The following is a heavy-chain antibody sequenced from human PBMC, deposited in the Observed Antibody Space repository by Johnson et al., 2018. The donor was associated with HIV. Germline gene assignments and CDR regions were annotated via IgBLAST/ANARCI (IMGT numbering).Heavy chain of an antibody. D-gene: IGHD1-26*01. CDR1: GFTFSDYY. J-gene: IGHJ3*02. V-gene: IGHV3-11*01. CDR3: ARRDSGSLSFDS. Sequence: QVQLVESGGGLVKPGGSLRLSCAASGFTFSDYYMTWVRQAPGKGLEWVSAISGSGGSTYYADSVRGRCTISRDNGKNSLYLQMNSLRAEDTGLYYCARRDSGSLSFDSWGQGTMVTVSS. CDR2: ISGSGGST.